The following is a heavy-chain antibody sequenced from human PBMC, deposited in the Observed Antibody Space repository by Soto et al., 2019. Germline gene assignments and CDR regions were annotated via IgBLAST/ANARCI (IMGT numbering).Heavy chain of an antibody. CDR1: GFTFSSYG. J-gene: IGHJ4*02. Sequence: QVQLVESGGGVVQPGRSLRLSCAASGFTFSSYGMHWVRQAPGKGLEWVALIWYDGSNKYYADSVKGRFTISRDNSKNTLYLQMNSLRAEDTAVYYCARVLREYSGYDLFDSWGQGTLVTVSS. CDR3: ARVLREYSGYDLFDS. D-gene: IGHD5-12*01. V-gene: IGHV3-33*01. CDR2: IWYDGSNK.